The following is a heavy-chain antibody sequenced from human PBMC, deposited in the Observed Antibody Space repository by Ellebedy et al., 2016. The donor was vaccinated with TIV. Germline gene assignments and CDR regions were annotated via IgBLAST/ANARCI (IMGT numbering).Heavy chain of an antibody. Sequence: GESLKISXAASGFTSSSYGMHWVRQAPGKGLEWVAVIWYDGNNKYYADSVKGRFTISRDDSKNTVYLQMNSLRADDTAVYYCARDGAPYFGSGSYIYYFDYWGQGTLVTVSS. D-gene: IGHD3-10*01. J-gene: IGHJ4*02. CDR3: ARDGAPYFGSGSYIYYFDY. CDR2: IWYDGNNK. CDR1: GFTSSSYG. V-gene: IGHV3-33*01.